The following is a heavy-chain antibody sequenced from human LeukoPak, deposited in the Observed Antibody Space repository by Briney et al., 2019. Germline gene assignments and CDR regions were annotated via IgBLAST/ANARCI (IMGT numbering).Heavy chain of an antibody. CDR1: GHILTELA. CDR2: FDPAAGTT. CDR3: ATLVVPAAKRGV. J-gene: IGHJ4*02. V-gene: IGHV1-24*01. Sequence: ASVKVSCKVSGHILTELAVHGVRQTPGIGFEWMGGFDPAAGTTVYAQTFQDRIVMTEDTSTGTTYVELGSLTSDDTAIYYCATLVVPAAKRGVWGQGTLVTVSS. D-gene: IGHD2-2*01.